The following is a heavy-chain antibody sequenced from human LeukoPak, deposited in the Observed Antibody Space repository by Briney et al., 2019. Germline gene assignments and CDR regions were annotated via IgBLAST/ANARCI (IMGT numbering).Heavy chain of an antibody. J-gene: IGHJ4*02. D-gene: IGHD6-19*01. V-gene: IGHV4-4*07. Sequence: SETLSLTCTVSGGSISSYYWSWIRQPAGKGLEWIGRIYTSGSTNYNPSLKSRVTISVDKSKNQFSLKLSSLTAADTAVCYCARISGWYGYFDHWGQGTLVTVSS. CDR2: IYTSGST. CDR3: ARISGWYGYFDH. CDR1: GGSISSYY.